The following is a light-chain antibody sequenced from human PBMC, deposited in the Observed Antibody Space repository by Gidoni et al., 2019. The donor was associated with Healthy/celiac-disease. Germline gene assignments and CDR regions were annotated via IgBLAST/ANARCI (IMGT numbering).Light chain of an antibody. CDR2: DAS. Sequence: DIQMTQSPSTLSASVGDRVTITCRASQSISSLLAWYQQKPGKAPKLLIYDASSLASGVPSRFSGSGSGTEFTLPISSLQPDDFATYYCQQYNSYSPTFGQGTKVEIK. J-gene: IGKJ1*01. V-gene: IGKV1-5*01. CDR3: QQYNSYSPT. CDR1: QSISSL.